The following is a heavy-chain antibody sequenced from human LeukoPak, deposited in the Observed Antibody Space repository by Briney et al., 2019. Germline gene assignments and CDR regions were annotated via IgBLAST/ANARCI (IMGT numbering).Heavy chain of an antibody. CDR1: GSTFTTYW. Sequence: GESLKISCQASGSTFTTYWIGWVRQMPGKGLECMGIIYPDDSDTTYSPSFQGQVTISADKSFSTAYLQWSSLKASDTAIYYCARLGGDTYYFGSASYPNWYFDLWGRGTLVTASS. CDR3: ARLGGDTYYFGSASYPNWYFDL. V-gene: IGHV5-51*01. CDR2: IYPDDSDT. D-gene: IGHD3-10*01. J-gene: IGHJ2*01.